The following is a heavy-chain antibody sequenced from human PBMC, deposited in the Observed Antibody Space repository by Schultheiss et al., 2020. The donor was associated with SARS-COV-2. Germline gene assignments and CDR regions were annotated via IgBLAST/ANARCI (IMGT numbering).Heavy chain of an antibody. CDR2: ITEGGSAK. Sequence: GGSLRLSCAASGFTFSSHWMTWLRQAPGKGLEWVASITEGGSAKYYVDSVEGRFIVSRDNAKNLLYLQMNSLRVEDTAVYYCVRATVEGYSLWDYWGQGTLVTVSS. V-gene: IGHV3-7*03. CDR1: GFTFSSHW. J-gene: IGHJ4*02. D-gene: IGHD2-15*01. CDR3: VRATVEGYSLWDY.